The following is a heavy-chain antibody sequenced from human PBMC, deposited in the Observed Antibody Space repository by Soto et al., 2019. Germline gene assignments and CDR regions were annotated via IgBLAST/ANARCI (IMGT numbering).Heavy chain of an antibody. V-gene: IGHV3-13*01. J-gene: IGHJ6*02. CDR3: ARAAGGPYYYYGMDV. D-gene: IGHD3-16*01. CDR2: IGPAGDT. Sequence: GGSLRLSCAASGFTFSGYDLNWVRQAPGKGLEWVSAIGPAGDTYYQGSVKGRFTISRENAKNYLYLKMNSVRAGDTAVYYCARAAGGPYYYYGMDVWGRGTTVTVSS. CDR1: GFTFSGYD.